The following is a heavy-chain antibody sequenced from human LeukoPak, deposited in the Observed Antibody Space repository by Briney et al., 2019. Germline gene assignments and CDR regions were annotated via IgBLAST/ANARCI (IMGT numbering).Heavy chain of an antibody. CDR2: IYYSGST. Sequence: SETLSLTCTVSGGSISSSSYYWGWIRQPPGKGLEWIGSIYYSGSTYYNPSLKSRVTISVDTSKNQFSLKLSSVTAADTAVYYCASLGGPSSWYARLYYYYGMDVWAKGPRSPSP. CDR3: ASLGGPSSWYARLYYYYGMDV. J-gene: IGHJ6*02. D-gene: IGHD6-13*01. CDR1: GGSISSSSYY. V-gene: IGHV4-39*01.